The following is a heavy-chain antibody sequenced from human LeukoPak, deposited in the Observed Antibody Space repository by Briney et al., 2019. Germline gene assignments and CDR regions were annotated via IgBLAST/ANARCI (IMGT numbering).Heavy chain of an antibody. J-gene: IGHJ4*02. CDR2: IYTEGSEK. V-gene: IGHV3-7*01. CDR3: ARHMDWSFDY. Sequence: GWSLRLSCAPSGFTFSTYWMNWVRHSPGKGLEWVANIYTEGSEKYYVDSVKGRFTISRDNAKNSLYLQMNNLRAEDTAVYYCARHMDWSFDYWGQGTLVTVSS. CDR1: GFTFSTYW. D-gene: IGHD2-2*03.